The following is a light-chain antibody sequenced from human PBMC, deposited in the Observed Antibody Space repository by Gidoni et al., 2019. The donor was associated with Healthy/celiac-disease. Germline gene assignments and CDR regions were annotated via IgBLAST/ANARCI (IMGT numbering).Light chain of an antibody. CDR2: AAA. CDR3: QQRYSTPWT. CDR1: QSISSY. J-gene: IGKJ1*01. V-gene: IGKV1-39*01. Sequence: DIQMTHSPSSLSASVGDRVTITCRASQSISSYLNWYKQKPGKAPKLLIYAAASLQSGVPSRFSGSGSGTGFTLTISSLQPEDFATYYCQQRYSTPWTFGQGTKVEIK.